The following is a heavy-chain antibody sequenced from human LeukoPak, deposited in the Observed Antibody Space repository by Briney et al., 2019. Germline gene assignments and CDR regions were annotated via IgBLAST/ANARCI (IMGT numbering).Heavy chain of an antibody. CDR2: RNPNSGNT. Sequence: ASVKVSCKASGYTFTSYDINWVRQASGQGLEWMGWRNPNSGNTGYAQKFQGRVTMTRNTSISTAYMELSSLRSEDTAVYYCARDDKAAAGLYYYYYYYMDVWGKGTTVTVSS. CDR3: ARDDKAAAGLYYYYYYYMDV. CDR1: GYTFTSYD. V-gene: IGHV1-8*01. D-gene: IGHD6-13*01. J-gene: IGHJ6*03.